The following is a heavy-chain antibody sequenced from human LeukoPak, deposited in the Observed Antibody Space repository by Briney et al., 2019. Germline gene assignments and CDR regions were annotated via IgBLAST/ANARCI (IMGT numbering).Heavy chain of an antibody. V-gene: IGHV1-46*01. CDR3: ARRAVAGTTDP. D-gene: IGHD6-19*01. CDR2: INPSGGST. CDR1: GYTFTSYY. Sequence: GASVKVSCKASGYTFTSYYMHWVRQAPGQGLEWMGIINPSGGSTSYAQQFQGRVTMTRDTSTSTVYMELSSLRSEDTAVYYCARRAVAGTTDPWGQGTLVTVSS. J-gene: IGHJ5*02.